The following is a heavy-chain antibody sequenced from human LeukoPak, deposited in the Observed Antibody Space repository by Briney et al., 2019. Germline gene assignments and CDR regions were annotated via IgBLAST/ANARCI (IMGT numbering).Heavy chain of an antibody. D-gene: IGHD3-10*01. CDR3: ARDRRDWDFGELLYDAFDI. CDR1: GFTFSSYE. V-gene: IGHV3-48*03. J-gene: IGHJ3*02. CDR2: ISSSGSTI. Sequence: GRSLRLSCAPSGFTFSSYEMNWVRQAPGKGLEWVSYISSSGSTIYYADSVKGRFTISRDNAKNSLYLQMNSLRAEDTAVYYCARDRRDWDFGELLYDAFDIWGQGTMVTVSS.